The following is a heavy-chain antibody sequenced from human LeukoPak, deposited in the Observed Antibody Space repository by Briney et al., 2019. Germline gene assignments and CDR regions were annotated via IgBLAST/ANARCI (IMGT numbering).Heavy chain of an antibody. J-gene: IGHJ6*03. V-gene: IGHV1-69*06. Sequence: EASVKVSCKASGGTFTFGTAGVTWVRQASGQRLEWLGGIIPLFDSPHYAPNFQGRLTITADRFSGVAYMDLSSLSSEDTAIYYCARAYIVNTNGDNVYYYMDAWGTGTTVTVSS. D-gene: IGHD5-24*01. CDR3: ARAYIVNTNGDNVYYYMDA. CDR1: GGTFTFGTAG. CDR2: IIPLFDSP.